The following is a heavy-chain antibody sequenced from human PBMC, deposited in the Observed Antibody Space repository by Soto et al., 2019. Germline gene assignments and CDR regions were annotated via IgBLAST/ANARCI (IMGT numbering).Heavy chain of an antibody. V-gene: IGHV1-18*01. CDR1: GYTLSMSG. CDR2: ISGYNGKT. Sequence: QVQLVQSEAEVKKPGASVKVSCKSSGYTLSMSGISWVRQAPGQGLEWMGWISGYNGKTNYEQKFQDRVTMTTDTSTNMAYMELRSLRSDDTAVYYCAREGPRPYYYYGMDVWGQGTTVTVSS. CDR3: AREGPRPYYYYGMDV. J-gene: IGHJ6*02.